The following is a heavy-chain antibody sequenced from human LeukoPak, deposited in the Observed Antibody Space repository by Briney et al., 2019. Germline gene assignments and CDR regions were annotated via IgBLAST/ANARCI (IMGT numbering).Heavy chain of an antibody. CDR3: ARGPRSQFGVVIDYYYYMDV. CDR1: GFTFSSYW. J-gene: IGHJ6*03. CDR2: IKQDGSEK. Sequence: GGSLRLSCAASGFTFSSYWMTWVRQAPGKGLEWVANIKQDGSEKYYVDSVKGRFTISRDNAKNSLYLQMNSLRAEDTAVYYCARGPRSQFGVVIDYYYYMDVWGKGTTVTVSS. D-gene: IGHD3-3*01. V-gene: IGHV3-7*01.